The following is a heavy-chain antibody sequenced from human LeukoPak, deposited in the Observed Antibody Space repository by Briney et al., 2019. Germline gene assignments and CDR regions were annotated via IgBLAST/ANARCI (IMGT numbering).Heavy chain of an antibody. D-gene: IGHD6-13*01. CDR2: IYSGGST. J-gene: IGHJ4*02. CDR3: ARVVRMAAGMNYYLDY. CDR1: GFTFSTCA. Sequence: GGSLRLSCSASGFTFSTCAMHWVRQAPGKGLEWVSVIYSGGSTYYADSVKGRFTISRDSSKNTLYFQMNSLRAEDTAVYYCARVVRMAAGMNYYLDYWGQGALVTVSS. V-gene: IGHV3-53*01.